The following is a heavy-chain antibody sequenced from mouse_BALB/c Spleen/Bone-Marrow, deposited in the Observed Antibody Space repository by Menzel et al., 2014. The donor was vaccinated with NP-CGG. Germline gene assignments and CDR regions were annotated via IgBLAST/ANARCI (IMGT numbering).Heavy chain of an antibody. CDR1: GFDFSGYR. D-gene: IGHD1-2*01. CDR2: INPGRSTI. V-gene: IGHV4-1*02. Sequence: EVYLEESGGGLVQPGGCLKLCFAVAGFDFSGYRISWVWYAPGGGLEWSGEINPGRSTINYTQSLKDKFSFSRDNAKNKLYLQMSKVRSEERGHYYCARHYSYGYVDYWGQGTPVNVPS. J-gene: IGHJ4*01. CDR3: ARHYSYGYVDY.